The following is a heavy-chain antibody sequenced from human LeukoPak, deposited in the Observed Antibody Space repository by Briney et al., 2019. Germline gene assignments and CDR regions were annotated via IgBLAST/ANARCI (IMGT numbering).Heavy chain of an antibody. CDR1: GFTFSSYA. V-gene: IGHV3-11*01. Sequence: NPGGSLRLSCAASGFTFSSYAMSWIRQAPGKGLEWVSYISGGDSTVYYADSVEGRFTISRDNAKKSLYLQMNNLRAEDTAVYSCARRSSTLYEGSWGRGTLVTVSS. CDR2: ISGGDSTV. CDR3: ARRSSTLYEGS. D-gene: IGHD2/OR15-2a*01. J-gene: IGHJ5*02.